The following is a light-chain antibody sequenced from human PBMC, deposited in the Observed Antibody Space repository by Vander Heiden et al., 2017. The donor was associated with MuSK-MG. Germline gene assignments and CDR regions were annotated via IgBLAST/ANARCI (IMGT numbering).Light chain of an antibody. CDR2: VKN. Sequence: SSELTQDPALSVDWGQAARIPCQGGSIRRHYASWYQQKPGQAPVLVLFVKNNRPSGIPDRFSGSSSGNTASFTITGAQAEEEADDDCNSQASSGNHVVFGGGTKLTVL. CDR3: NSQASSGNHVV. V-gene: IGLV3-19*01. J-gene: IGLJ2*01. CDR1: SIRRHY.